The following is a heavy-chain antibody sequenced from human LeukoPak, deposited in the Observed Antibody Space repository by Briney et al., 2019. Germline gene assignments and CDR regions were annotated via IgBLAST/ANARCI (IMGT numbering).Heavy chain of an antibody. V-gene: IGHV3-23*01. J-gene: IGHJ4*02. CDR3: ARLKVGATPYYFDY. D-gene: IGHD1-26*01. CDR1: GFTFSSYA. CDR2: ISGSGGST. Sequence: GGSLRLSCAASGFTFSSYAMSWVRQAPGKGLEWVSAISGSGGSTYYADSVKGRFTISRDNSKNTLYLQMNSLRAEDTAVHYCARLKVGATPYYFDYWGQGTLVTVSS.